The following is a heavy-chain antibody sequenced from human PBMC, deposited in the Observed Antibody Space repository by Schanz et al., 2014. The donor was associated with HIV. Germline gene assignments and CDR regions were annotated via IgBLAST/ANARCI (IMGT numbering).Heavy chain of an antibody. D-gene: IGHD4-17*01. J-gene: IGHJ5*01. Sequence: QVQLQESGPGLVKPSQTLSLTCTVSGDSISGGGYYWSWIRQHPGKGLEWIGYIYYSGNTYYNPSLKSRLTMSVDTSKKQFSLKLSSVTAADTAVYYCARQIANRRVNGDYWFDSWGQGTLVTVSS. CDR1: GDSISGGGYY. V-gene: IGHV4-31*03. CDR2: IYYSGNT. CDR3: ARQIANRRVNGDYWFDS.